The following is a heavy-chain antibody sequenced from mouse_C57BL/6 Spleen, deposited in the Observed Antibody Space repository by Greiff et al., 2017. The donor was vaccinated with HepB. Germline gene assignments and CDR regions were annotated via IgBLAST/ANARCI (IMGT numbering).Heavy chain of an antibody. Sequence: EVQVVESGGDLVKPGGSLKLSCAASGFTFSSYGMSWVRQTPDKRLEWVATISSGGSYTYYPDSVKGRFTISRDNAKNTLYLQMSSLKSEDTAMYYCAGRGWDGYWYFDVWGTGTTVTVSS. CDR1: GFTFSSYG. J-gene: IGHJ1*03. V-gene: IGHV5-6*01. CDR2: ISSGGSYT. D-gene: IGHD2-3*01. CDR3: AGRGWDGYWYFDV.